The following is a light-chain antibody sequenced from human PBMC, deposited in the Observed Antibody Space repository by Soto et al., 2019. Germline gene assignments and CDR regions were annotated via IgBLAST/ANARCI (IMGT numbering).Light chain of an antibody. J-gene: IGLJ1*01. V-gene: IGLV2-23*01. CDR1: NNL. CDR3: CAYVGARSYV. CDR2: EGT. Sequence: QSVVAQPACVSGSPGQSITISCTGTNNLVSWYQQHPGKAPKVVVYEGTKRPSGVSNRFSGSNSGGTASLTISGLQAKDEASYFCCAYVGARSYVFGPGTKVT.